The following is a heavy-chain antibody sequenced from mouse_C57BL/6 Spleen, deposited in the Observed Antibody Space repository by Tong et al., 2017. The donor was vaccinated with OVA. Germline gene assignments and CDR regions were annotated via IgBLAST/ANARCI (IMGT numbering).Heavy chain of an antibody. CDR3: ARRGVVGGYFDV. V-gene: IGHV5-6*01. J-gene: IGHJ1*03. CDR2: ISSGGSYT. Sequence: EVQLQESGGGLVKPGGSLKLSCAASGFTFSSYGMSWVRQTPDKRLEWVATISSGGSYTYYPDSVKGRFTISRDNAKNTLYLQMSSLKSEDTAMYYCARRGVVGGYFDVWGTGTTVTVSS. D-gene: IGHD1-1*01. CDR1: GFTFSSYG.